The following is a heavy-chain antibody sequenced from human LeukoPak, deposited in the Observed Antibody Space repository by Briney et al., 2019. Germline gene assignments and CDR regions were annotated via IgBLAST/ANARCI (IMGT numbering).Heavy chain of an antibody. Sequence: NPSETLSLTCTVSGGSISSSSYYWGWIRQPPGKGLEWIGSIYYSGSTYYNPSLKSRVTISVDTSKNQFSLKLSSVTAADTAVYYCASGKGYYFDYWGQGTLVTVSS. V-gene: IGHV4-39*01. CDR1: GGSISSSSYY. CDR2: IYYSGST. J-gene: IGHJ4*02. CDR3: ASGKGYYFDY.